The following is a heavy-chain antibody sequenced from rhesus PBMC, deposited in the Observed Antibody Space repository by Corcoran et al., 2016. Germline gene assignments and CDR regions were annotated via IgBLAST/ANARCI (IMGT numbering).Heavy chain of an antibody. J-gene: IGHJ4*01. V-gene: IGHV1S9*01. Sequence: QVQLVQSGAEVKKPGASVKVSCMASGYTFTSYYIHWVRQAPGQVLEWMGRINPSNGHTDYVQKFQGRVTMTRDTSTSTAYMELNSLRSEDTAVYYCTRGYEYNIYWGQGVLVTVSS. CDR1: GYTFTSYY. D-gene: IGHD4-23*01. CDR3: TRGYEYNIY. CDR2: INPSNGHT.